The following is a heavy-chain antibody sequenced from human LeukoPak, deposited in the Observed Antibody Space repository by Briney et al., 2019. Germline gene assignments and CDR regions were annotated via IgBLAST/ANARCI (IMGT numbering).Heavy chain of an antibody. J-gene: IGHJ4*02. Sequence: GGSLRPSCVASGFTFSSSWMSWVRQAPGKGLEWVANIKQDGSEKSYVESVRGRFTISRDNAKNSLYLQLNSLRAEDTALYYCARDNPPDYWGQGTLVTVSS. V-gene: IGHV3-7*03. CDR2: IKQDGSEK. CDR1: GFTFSSSW. CDR3: ARDNPPDY.